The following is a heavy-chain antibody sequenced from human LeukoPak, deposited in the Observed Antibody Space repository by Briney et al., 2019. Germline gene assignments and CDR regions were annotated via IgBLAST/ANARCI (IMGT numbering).Heavy chain of an antibody. Sequence: GSLRLSCAASGFTFSSYAMHWVRQAPGKGLEWVAVISYDGSNKYYADSVKGRFTISRDNSKNTLYLQMNSLRAEDTAVYYCARSNFWGQGTLVTVSS. CDR1: GFTFSSYA. CDR2: ISYDGSNK. CDR3: ARSNF. V-gene: IGHV3-30-3*01. J-gene: IGHJ4*02.